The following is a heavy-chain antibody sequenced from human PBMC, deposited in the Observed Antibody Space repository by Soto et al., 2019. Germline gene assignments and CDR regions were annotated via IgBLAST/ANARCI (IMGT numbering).Heavy chain of an antibody. V-gene: IGHV4-30-2*01. D-gene: IGHD2-15*01. CDR2: IYHSGST. CDR1: GGSISSGGYS. J-gene: IGHJ4*02. Sequence: QLQLQESGSGLVKPSQTLSLTCAVSGGSISSGGYSWSWIRQPPGKGLEWIGYIYHSGSTYYNPSLKSRVTISVDRSKNQFSLKLSSVTAADTAVYYCARDLRSGYCSGGSCSDYWGQGILVTVSS. CDR3: ARDLRSGYCSGGSCSDY.